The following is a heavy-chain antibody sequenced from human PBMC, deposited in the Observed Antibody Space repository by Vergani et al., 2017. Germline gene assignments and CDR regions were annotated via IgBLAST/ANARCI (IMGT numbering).Heavy chain of an antibody. CDR3: ARGSRSASYSGQDS. CDR2: ILGSGTA. D-gene: IGHD1-26*01. Sequence: QVQLLESGPGLLKPSETLSLTCTVSGASMSSVGSYWTWFRQSAGKRLEWIGVILGSGTADYNPSFQGRVSMSVATSKNQFSLTLSPVNTTATAVYYCARGSRSASYSGQDSWGQGTRVTVSS. J-gene: IGHJ4*02. V-gene: IGHV4-61*02. CDR1: GASMSSVGSY.